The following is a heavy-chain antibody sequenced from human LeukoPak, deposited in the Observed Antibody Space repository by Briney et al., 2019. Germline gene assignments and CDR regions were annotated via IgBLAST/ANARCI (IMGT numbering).Heavy chain of an antibody. D-gene: IGHD3-10*01. Sequence: QPSETLSLTCTVSGGSITSNSYYWAWIRQPPGKGLEWIGSLYYTGSTNYNPSLKSRVTISVDTSKNQFSLKLSSVTAADTAVYYCARDPAGFDYYGSGRSFDYWGQGTLVTVSS. V-gene: IGHV4-39*07. CDR3: ARDPAGFDYYGSGRSFDY. CDR1: GGSITSNSYY. J-gene: IGHJ4*02. CDR2: LYYTGST.